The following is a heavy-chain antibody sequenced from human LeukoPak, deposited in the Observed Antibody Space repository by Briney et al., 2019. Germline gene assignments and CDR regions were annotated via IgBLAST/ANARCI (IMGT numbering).Heavy chain of an antibody. CDR2: IRGDGGRV. CDR1: GFTFSSYS. J-gene: IGHJ4*02. V-gene: IGHV3-48*01. CDR3: TRDPHSLDY. Sequence: GSLRLSCAASGFTFSSYSMNWVRQAPGKGLEWVSYIRGDGGRVYYADSVRGRFTISRDNAKNSLYLQMNSLSADDTAVYYCTRDPHSLDYWGQGALVTVSS. D-gene: IGHD5-18*01.